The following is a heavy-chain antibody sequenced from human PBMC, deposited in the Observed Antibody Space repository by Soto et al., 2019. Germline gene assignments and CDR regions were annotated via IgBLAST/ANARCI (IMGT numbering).Heavy chain of an antibody. V-gene: IGHV3-23*01. CDR3: AKVDRYSSGWSYYAPEYYYYPMEV. Sequence: EVQLLESGGDLVQPGGSLRLSCDVSGFTFDIYALSWVRQTPGKGLEWVAAISGSGDYTYYTDSVKGRFTISRENSKNTLSLQMNNLRVEDTTIYYCAKVDRYSSGWSYYAPEYYYYPMEVWGQGTTVIVSS. J-gene: IGHJ6*02. CDR2: ISGSGDYT. CDR1: GFTFDIYA. D-gene: IGHD6-19*01.